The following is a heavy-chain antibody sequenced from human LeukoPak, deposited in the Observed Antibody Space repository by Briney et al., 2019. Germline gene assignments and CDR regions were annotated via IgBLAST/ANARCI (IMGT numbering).Heavy chain of an antibody. Sequence: ESGPALVKPTQTLTLTCTFSGFSLSPSGMCVSWIRQPPGKALEWLALIDWDDDKYYSTSLKTRLTISKDTSKNQVVLTMTNMDPVDTATYYCAHRRRPYNWNYWALKDAFDIWGQGTMVTVSS. CDR1: GFSLSPSGMC. J-gene: IGHJ3*02. CDR3: AHRRRPYNWNYWALKDAFDI. V-gene: IGHV2-70*12. CDR2: IDWDDDK. D-gene: IGHD1-7*01.